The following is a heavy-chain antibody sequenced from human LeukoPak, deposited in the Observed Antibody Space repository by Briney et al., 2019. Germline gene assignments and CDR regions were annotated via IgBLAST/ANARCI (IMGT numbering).Heavy chain of an antibody. CDR3: AKSRYTNAWSSDY. V-gene: IGHV3-30*18. J-gene: IGHJ4*02. CDR2: MSYDGSNQ. D-gene: IGHD1-14*01. CDR1: GFTFNKSW. Sequence: GGSLRLSCAASGFTFNKSWMSWVRQAPGKGPEWVAVMSYDGSNQYYADSVKGRFTISRDNSKNTLFLQMNSLRAEDTAVYYCAKSRYTNAWSSDYWGQGTLVTVSS.